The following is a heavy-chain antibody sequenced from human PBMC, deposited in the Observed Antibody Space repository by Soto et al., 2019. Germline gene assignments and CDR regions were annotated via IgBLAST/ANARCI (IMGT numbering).Heavy chain of an antibody. CDR1: GDSISSSSSY. CDR3: ARNTSIFFDF. J-gene: IGHJ4*02. Sequence: QLQLQESGPGLVKPSETLSLTCTVSGDSISSSSSYWAWIRQPPGKGLEWMGSIYYSGSTHYNSSLRSRVTISVGTSKSQCSLRLTSVTAADTAVYYCARNTSIFFDFWGQGALVTVSS. V-gene: IGHV4-39*01. CDR2: IYYSGST.